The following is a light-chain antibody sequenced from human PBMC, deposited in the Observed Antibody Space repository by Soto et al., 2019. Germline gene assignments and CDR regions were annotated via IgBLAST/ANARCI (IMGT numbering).Light chain of an antibody. CDR2: DAS. CDR1: QSISSY. V-gene: IGKV3-11*01. J-gene: IGKJ3*01. Sequence: SPGERSNLSCRASQSISSYLAWYQHKPGQAPRLLIYDASNRATGIPAMFSGSGSGTDFTLTISSLEPEDSAVYYCQQRRNWLFGPGTKVDIK. CDR3: QQRRNWL.